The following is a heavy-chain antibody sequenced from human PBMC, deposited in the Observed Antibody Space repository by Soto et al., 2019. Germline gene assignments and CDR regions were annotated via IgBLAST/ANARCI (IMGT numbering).Heavy chain of an antibody. CDR2: LSGSGGLS. CDR1: GFTFNTFA. V-gene: IGHV3-23*01. D-gene: IGHD2-15*01. J-gene: IGHJ4*02. CDR3: ARDRGGALDS. Sequence: GGSLRLSCVVSGFTFNTFAMTWARQAPGKGLEWVSALSGSGGLSYYADSVKGRFTISRDNSKNTLYLQMNNLRVDETAVYFCARDRGGALDSWGQGTLVTVSS.